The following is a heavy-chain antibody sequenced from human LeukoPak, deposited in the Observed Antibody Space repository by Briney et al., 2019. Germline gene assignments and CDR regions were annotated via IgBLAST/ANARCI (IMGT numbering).Heavy chain of an antibody. CDR2: IYSGGST. D-gene: IGHD2-15*01. Sequence: QAGGSLRLSCAASGFTVSSNYMSWVRQAPGKGLEWVSVIYSGGSTYYADSVKGRFTISRDNSKNTLYLQMNSLRAEDTAVYYCAVLCSGGSCYSPGFDYWGQGTLVTVSS. CDR1: GFTVSSNY. J-gene: IGHJ4*02. V-gene: IGHV3-53*01. CDR3: AVLCSGGSCYSPGFDY.